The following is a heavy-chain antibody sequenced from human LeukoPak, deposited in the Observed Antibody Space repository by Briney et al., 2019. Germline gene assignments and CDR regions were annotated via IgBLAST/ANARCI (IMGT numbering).Heavy chain of an antibody. CDR3: ARGILGYCSGGSCYSFPH. CDR1: GGSFSGYY. D-gene: IGHD2-15*01. V-gene: IGHV4-34*01. Sequence: PSETLSLTCAVYGGSFSGYYWSWIRQPPGKGLEWIGEINYSGSTNYNPSLKSRVTISVDTSKNQFSLKLSSVTAADTAVYYCARGILGYCSGGSCYSFPHWGQGTLVTVSS. J-gene: IGHJ1*01. CDR2: INYSGST.